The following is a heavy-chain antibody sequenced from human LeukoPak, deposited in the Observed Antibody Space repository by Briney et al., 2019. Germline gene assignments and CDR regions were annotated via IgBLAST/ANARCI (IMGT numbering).Heavy chain of an antibody. CDR2: IYHSGST. CDR3: ARSLYYDFWSGRDNWFDP. J-gene: IGHJ5*02. V-gene: IGHV4-38-2*02. CDR1: GYSISSGYY. D-gene: IGHD3-3*01. Sequence: PSEALSLTCTVSGYSISSGYYWGWIRQPPGKGLEWIGSIYHSGSTYYNPSLKSRVTISVDTSKNQFSLKLSSVTAADTAVYYCARSLYYDFWSGRDNWFDPWGQGTLVTVSS.